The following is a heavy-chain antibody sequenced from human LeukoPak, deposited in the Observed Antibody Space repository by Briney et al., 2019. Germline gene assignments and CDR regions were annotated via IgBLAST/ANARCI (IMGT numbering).Heavy chain of an antibody. CDR3: AKSVPPYSYGSFDY. Sequence: GGSLRLSCAASGFTVSSNYMSWVRQAPGKGLEWVSVIYSGGSTYYADSVKGRFTISRDNSKNTLYLQMNSLRAEDTAVYYCAKSVPPYSYGSFDYWGQGTLVTVSS. CDR2: IYSGGST. V-gene: IGHV3-66*01. D-gene: IGHD5-18*01. J-gene: IGHJ4*02. CDR1: GFTVSSNY.